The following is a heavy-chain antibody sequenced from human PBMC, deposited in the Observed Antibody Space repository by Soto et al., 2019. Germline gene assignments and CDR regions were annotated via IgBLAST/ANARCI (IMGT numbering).Heavy chain of an antibody. V-gene: IGHV1-2*02. CDR2: LNSDDGGT. J-gene: IGHJ6*02. CDR1: GYSLRVHY. CDR3: ARDLCPLGWERECPRYGLDL. D-gene: IGHD3-9*01. Sequence: ASVKVSCKASGYSLRVHYMHWIRQVSGKRLECLGLLNSDDGGTYYAPKFQGRATFTRDTSTTTAYMAVSELRSEDAAVSFCARDLCPLGWERECPRYGLDLWGQGTQVTVSS.